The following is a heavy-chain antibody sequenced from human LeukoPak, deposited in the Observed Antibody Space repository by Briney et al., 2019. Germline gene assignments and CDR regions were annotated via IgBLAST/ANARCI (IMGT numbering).Heavy chain of an antibody. V-gene: IGHV4-34*01. CDR2: FNHRGST. Sequence: SETLSLTCAFSVESFIGYYSSGIPRQLPGKGLEWIGEFNHRGSTNYNSSLKRRHPTSVDTSRKQFSRKVNSVTAAATGFYYCARGRLNEHLPRGWGQGTLVTVP. CDR1: VESFIGYY. D-gene: IGHD1-1*01. CDR3: ARGRLNEHLPRG. J-gene: IGHJ4*02.